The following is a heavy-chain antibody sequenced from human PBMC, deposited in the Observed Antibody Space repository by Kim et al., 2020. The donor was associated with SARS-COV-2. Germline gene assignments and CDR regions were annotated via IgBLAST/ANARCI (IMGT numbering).Heavy chain of an antibody. Sequence: SETLSLTCTVSGGSISSYYWSWIRQPLGKGLEWIGYIYYSGSTNYNPSLKSRVTISVDTSKNQFSLRLSSVTAADTAVYYCARAHYYDSSGYYPHFDYWGQGTLVTVSS. CDR1: GGSISSYY. J-gene: IGHJ4*02. V-gene: IGHV4-59*01. CDR2: IYYSGST. D-gene: IGHD3-22*01. CDR3: ARAHYYDSSGYYPHFDY.